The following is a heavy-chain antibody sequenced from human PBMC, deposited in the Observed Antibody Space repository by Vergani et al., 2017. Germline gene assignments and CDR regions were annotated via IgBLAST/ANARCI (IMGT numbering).Heavy chain of an antibody. J-gene: IGHJ4*02. CDR3: ARDYDSSTTPSVDY. V-gene: IGHV1-18*01. CDR2: ISAYNGNT. CDR1: GGTFSSYG. D-gene: IGHD6-13*01. Sequence: QVQLVQSGAEVKKPGSSVKVSCKASGGTFSSYGISWVRQAPGQGPEWMGWISAYNGNTTYAQKLQGRVTMTTDTSTSTAYMELRSLRSDDTAVYDCARDYDSSTTPSVDYWGQGTLVTVSS.